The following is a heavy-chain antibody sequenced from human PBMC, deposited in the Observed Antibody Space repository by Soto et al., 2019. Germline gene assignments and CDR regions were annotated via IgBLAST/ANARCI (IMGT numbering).Heavy chain of an antibody. V-gene: IGHV1-69*06. CDR1: GGTFSSYA. Sequence: GASVKVSCKASGGTFSSYAISWVRQAPGQGLEWMGGITPIFGTANYAQKFQGRVTITADKSTSTAYMELSSLRSEDTAVYYCARDPPRRRGSYYRVYYYYGMDVWGQGTTVTVSS. CDR3: ARDPPRRRGSYYRVYYYYGMDV. D-gene: IGHD3-10*01. CDR2: ITPIFGTA. J-gene: IGHJ6*02.